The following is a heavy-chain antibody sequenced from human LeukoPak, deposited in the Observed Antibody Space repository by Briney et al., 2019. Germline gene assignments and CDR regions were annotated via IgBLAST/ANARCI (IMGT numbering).Heavy chain of an antibody. V-gene: IGHV3-9*01. CDR2: ISWNSGSI. D-gene: IGHD4-23*01. CDR1: GFTFDDYA. Sequence: PGGSLRLSCAASGFTFDDYAMHWVRQAPGKGLEWVSGISWNSGSIGYADSVKGRFTISRDNAKNSLYLQMNSLRAEDTALYFCAKLKGGKVYWGQGTLVTVSS. CDR3: AKLKGGKVY. J-gene: IGHJ4*02.